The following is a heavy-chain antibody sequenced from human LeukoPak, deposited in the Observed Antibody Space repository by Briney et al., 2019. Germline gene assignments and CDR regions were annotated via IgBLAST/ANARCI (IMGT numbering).Heavy chain of an antibody. D-gene: IGHD3-16*01. J-gene: IGHJ4*02. CDR3: ARASVGLGFRRGVHFDY. V-gene: IGHV4-34*01. CDR2: INHSGST. CDR1: GGSFSGYY. Sequence: SETLSLTCAVYGGSFSGYYWSWIRQPPGKGLEWIGEINHSGSTNYNPSLKSRATISVDTSKNQFSLKLSSVTAADTAVYYCARASVGLGFRRGVHFDYWGQGTLVTVSS.